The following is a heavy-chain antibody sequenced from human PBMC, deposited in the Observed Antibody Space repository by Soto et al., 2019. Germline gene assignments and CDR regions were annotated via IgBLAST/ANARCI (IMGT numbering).Heavy chain of an antibody. CDR1: GGSISSYY. D-gene: IGHD3-22*01. V-gene: IGHV4-59*01. J-gene: IGHJ6*03. Sequence: SETLSLTCTVSGGSISSYYWSWIRQPPGKGLEWIGYIYYSGSTNYNPSLKSRVTISVDTSKNQFSLKLSSVTAADTAVFYCARVINSSYDSNYMDVWGKGTPVTVSS. CDR3: ARVINSSYDSNYMDV. CDR2: IYYSGST.